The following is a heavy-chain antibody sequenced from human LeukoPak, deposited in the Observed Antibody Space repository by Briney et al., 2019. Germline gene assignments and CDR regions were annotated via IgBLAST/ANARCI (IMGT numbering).Heavy chain of an antibody. V-gene: IGHV1-46*01. Sequence: ASVKVSCKASGYTFTTYYMHWMRQAPGQGREWMGIINPRGGSTDYSQKFQGRITMTSDTSTSTVYMELSSLRSDDTAVYFCARVGSAAATADYWGQGTLVTVSS. CDR3: ARVGSAAATADY. CDR1: GYTFTTYY. D-gene: IGHD6-25*01. CDR2: INPRGGST. J-gene: IGHJ4*02.